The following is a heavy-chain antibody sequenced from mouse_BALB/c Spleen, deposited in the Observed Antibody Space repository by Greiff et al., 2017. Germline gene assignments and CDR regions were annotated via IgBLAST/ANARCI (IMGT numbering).Heavy chain of an antibody. CDR2: ISSGSSTI. V-gene: IGHV5-17*02. Sequence: EVKLVESGGGLVQPGGSRKLSCAASGFTFSSFGMHWVRQAPEKGLEWVAYISSGSSTIYYADTVKGRFTISRDNPKNTLFLQMTSLRSEDTAMYYCARSGRYDVDFDYWGQGTTLTVSS. D-gene: IGHD2-14*01. CDR1: GFTFSSFG. CDR3: ARSGRYDVDFDY. J-gene: IGHJ2*01.